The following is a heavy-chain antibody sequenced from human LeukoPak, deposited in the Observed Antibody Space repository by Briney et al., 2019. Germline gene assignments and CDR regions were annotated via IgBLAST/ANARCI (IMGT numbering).Heavy chain of an antibody. J-gene: IGHJ5*02. CDR3: ARQPGAGWFDP. CDR1: GYTFSGQW. CDR2: IHPSDSDT. Sequence: GESLKISCKASGYTFSGQWIGWVRQVPGKGLEWVGKIHPSDSDTKYSPSFEGQVTISADKSISTVYLQWGSLKASDTAMYYCARQPGAGWFDPWGQGTLVTVSS. V-gene: IGHV5-51*01. D-gene: IGHD3-10*01.